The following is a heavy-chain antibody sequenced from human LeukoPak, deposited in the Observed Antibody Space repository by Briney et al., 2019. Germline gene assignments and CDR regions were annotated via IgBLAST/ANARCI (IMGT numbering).Heavy chain of an antibody. CDR2: VSSSSSYI. CDR1: GFTFSSYS. CDR3: ARSGDIDNWFDP. V-gene: IGHV3-21*01. J-gene: IGHJ5*02. Sequence: PGGSLRLSCAASGFTFSSYSMNWVRQAPGKGLEWVSSVSSSSSYIYYADPVKGRFTISRDNAKNPLYLQMNSLRAEDTAVYYCARSGDIDNWFDPWGQGTLVTVSS. D-gene: IGHD2-15*01.